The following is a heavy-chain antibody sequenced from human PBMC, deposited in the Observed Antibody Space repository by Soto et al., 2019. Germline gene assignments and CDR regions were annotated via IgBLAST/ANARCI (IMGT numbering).Heavy chain of an antibody. Sequence: VPLVESGGGLVKPGGSLRLSCAASGFTFSSYSMNWVRQAPGKGLEWVSSISSSSSYIYYADSVKGRFTISRDNAKNSLYLQMNSLRAEDTAVYYCARGPDYYDSSGYVDYWGQGTLVTVSS. J-gene: IGHJ4*02. D-gene: IGHD3-22*01. CDR3: ARGPDYYDSSGYVDY. CDR1: GFTFSSYS. CDR2: ISSSSSYI. V-gene: IGHV3-21*01.